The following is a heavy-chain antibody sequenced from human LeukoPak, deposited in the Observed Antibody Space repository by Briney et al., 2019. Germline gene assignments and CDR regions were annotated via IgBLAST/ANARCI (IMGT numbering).Heavy chain of an antibody. J-gene: IGHJ5*02. CDR2: IYPDDSRI. D-gene: IGHD6-13*01. Sequence: GESLKISCQGFGYSFTNYWIGWVRQMPGKGMEWMGVIYPDDSRIRYNPSFQGQVTISVDKSISTAYLQWVSLKASDSAIYYCACRDLTSTWSFPWGQGTLVTVSS. CDR1: GYSFTNYW. CDR3: ACRDLTSTWSFP. V-gene: IGHV5-51*01.